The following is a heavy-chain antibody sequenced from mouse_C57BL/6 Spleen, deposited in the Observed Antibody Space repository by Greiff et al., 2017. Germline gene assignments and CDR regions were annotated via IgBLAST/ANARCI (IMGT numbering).Heavy chain of an antibody. Sequence: QVQLQQSGPELVKPGASVKISCKASGYAFSSSWMNWVKQRPGKGLEWIGRIYPGDGDTNYNGKFKGKATLTADKSSSTAYMQLSSLTSEDSAVYFCADGYYSWVAYWGQGTLVTVSA. D-gene: IGHD2-3*01. CDR3: ADGYYSWVAY. CDR2: IYPGDGDT. CDR1: GYAFSSSW. V-gene: IGHV1-82*01. J-gene: IGHJ3*01.